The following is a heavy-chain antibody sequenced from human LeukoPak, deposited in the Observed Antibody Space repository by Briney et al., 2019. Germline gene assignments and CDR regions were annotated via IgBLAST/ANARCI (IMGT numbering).Heavy chain of an antibody. V-gene: IGHV1-46*01. CDR2: IIPSGGST. D-gene: IGHD3-22*01. CDR1: GYTFTDYH. CDR3: ATGGREYYYDSSGYYRLDY. Sequence: ASVKVSCTASGYTFTDYHMHWVRQAPGQGLEWMGRIIPSGGSTTYAQNFQGRVTMTRDTSTSTVSMELSSLRSEDTAVYYCATGGREYYYDSSGYYRLDYWGQGTLVTVSS. J-gene: IGHJ4*02.